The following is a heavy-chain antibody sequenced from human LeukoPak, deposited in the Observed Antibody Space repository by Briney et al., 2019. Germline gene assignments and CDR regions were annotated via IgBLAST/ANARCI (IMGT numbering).Heavy chain of an antibody. J-gene: IGHJ6*02. CDR2: ISSSSSYI. Sequence: GGSLRLSCAASGFTFRVYGMHWVRQAPGKGLEWVSSISSSSSYIYYADSVKGRFTISRDNAKNSLYLQMNSLRAEDTAVYYCARDMDVVVAQPSPKNYGMDVWGQGTTVTVSS. CDR1: GFTFRVYG. D-gene: IGHD2-15*01. V-gene: IGHV3-21*01. CDR3: ARDMDVVVAQPSPKNYGMDV.